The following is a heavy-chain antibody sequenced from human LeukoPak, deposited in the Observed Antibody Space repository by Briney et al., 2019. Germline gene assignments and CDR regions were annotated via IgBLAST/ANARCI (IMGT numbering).Heavy chain of an antibody. CDR3: ARVCGGDCNEAFDI. J-gene: IGHJ3*02. CDR2: INPNSGGT. CDR1: GYTFTGYY. D-gene: IGHD2-21*02. V-gene: IGHV1-2*02. Sequence: GASVKVSCKASGYTFTGYYMHWVRQAPGQGLEWMGWINPNSGGTNYAQKFQGRVTMTTDTSTSTAYMELRSLRSDDTAVYYCARVCGGDCNEAFDIWGQGTMVTVSS.